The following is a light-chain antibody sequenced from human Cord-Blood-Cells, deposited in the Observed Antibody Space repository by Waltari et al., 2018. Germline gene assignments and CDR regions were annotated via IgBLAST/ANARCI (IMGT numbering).Light chain of an antibody. Sequence: QSALTQPASVSGSPGQSITISCTGTSSDVGSYNLVSWYQQPPGKAPKLLVYEGSTRPSGGSTRFPGSKAGNTASLTISGLQAEDEADYYCCSYAGSSTYVFGTGTKVTVL. J-gene: IGLJ1*01. CDR2: EGS. CDR1: SSDVGSYNL. CDR3: CSYAGSSTYV. V-gene: IGLV2-23*01.